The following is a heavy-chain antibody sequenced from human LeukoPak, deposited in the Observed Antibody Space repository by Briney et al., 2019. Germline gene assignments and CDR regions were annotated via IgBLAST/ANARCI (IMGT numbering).Heavy chain of an antibody. J-gene: IGHJ4*02. Sequence: SQTLSLTCSVSGASIDTGTYYWTWIRQPAGKGLEFIGRIYNTGVANYNPSLSSRVTISVDTSKNQFSLKLSSVTAADTAVYYCARDQGYSGSSLDYWGQGTLVTVSS. CDR1: GASIDTGTYY. CDR3: ARDQGYSGSSLDY. CDR2: IYNTGVA. D-gene: IGHD6-6*01. V-gene: IGHV4-61*02.